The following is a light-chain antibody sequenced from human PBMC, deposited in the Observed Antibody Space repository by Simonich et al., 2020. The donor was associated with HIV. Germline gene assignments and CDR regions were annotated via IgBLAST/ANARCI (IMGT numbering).Light chain of an antibody. V-gene: IGLV1-44*01. J-gene: IGLJ3*02. Sequence: QSVLTQPPSVSGAPGQRVTISCTVSSSNIGAGYDVHWYQQLPGTAPKLLIYSNNQRPSGVPDRFSGSKAGTSASLAISGLQSEDEADYYWAAWDDSLNGSWVFGGGTKLTVL. CDR2: SNN. CDR3: AAWDDSLNGSWV. CDR1: SSNIGAGYD.